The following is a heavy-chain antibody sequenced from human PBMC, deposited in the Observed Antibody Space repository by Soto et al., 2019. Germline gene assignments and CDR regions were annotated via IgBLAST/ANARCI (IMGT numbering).Heavy chain of an antibody. V-gene: IGHV1-69*01. CDR1: GGTFSSYA. Sequence: QVHLVQSGAEVKKPGSSVKVSCRASGGTFSSYAVNWVRQAPGQGLEWMGVIIPLLNTPKYVQKFQGRRTMTADASATTVYLELSSLRSEDTAVYYCARESCWPNYYYYGMDVWGQGTTVTVSS. CDR3: ARESCWPNYYYYGMDV. J-gene: IGHJ6*02. CDR2: IIPLLNTP. D-gene: IGHD2-15*01.